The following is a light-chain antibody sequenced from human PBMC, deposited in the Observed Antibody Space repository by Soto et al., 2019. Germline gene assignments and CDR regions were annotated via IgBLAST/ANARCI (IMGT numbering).Light chain of an antibody. CDR2: DAS. CDR3: QQYAFMYT. Sequence: DIPMTQSPSSLSASVGDRVTITCQASQDISNYLNWYQQKPGKAPKLLIYDASNLETGVPSRFSGSGSGTDFTFTISSLQPEDIATYYCQQYAFMYTFGQGTKLEIK. CDR1: QDISNY. J-gene: IGKJ2*01. V-gene: IGKV1-33*01.